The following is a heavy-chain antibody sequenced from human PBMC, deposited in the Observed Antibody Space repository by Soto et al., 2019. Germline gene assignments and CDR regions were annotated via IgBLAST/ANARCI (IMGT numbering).Heavy chain of an antibody. CDR1: GFNFRAYA. V-gene: IGHV3-23*01. CDR2: LVGSGDTI. J-gene: IGHJ3*02. Sequence: GGSLRLSCAASGFNFRAYAMSWVRQAPGKGQEWVSGLVGSGDTIFYAAPVRGRFTVSRDNSKNTLFLEMKSLRAEDTVVYYCSKDAMANNGVWEALDMWDEGTKVT. CDR3: SKDAMANNGVWEALDM. D-gene: IGHD2-8*01.